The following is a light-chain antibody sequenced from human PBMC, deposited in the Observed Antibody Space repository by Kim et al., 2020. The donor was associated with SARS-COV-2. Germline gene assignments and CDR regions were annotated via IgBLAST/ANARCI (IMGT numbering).Light chain of an antibody. CDR3: QKYNSVPWT. J-gene: IGKJ1*01. Sequence: VAVGDRVTITCRASQDISNYVAWYQQKPGKLPRVLIYAASALQSGVPSRFSGSVSGTDFTLTISSLQPEDVGSYYCQKYNSVPWTFGHGTKVDIK. CDR1: QDISNY. V-gene: IGKV1-27*01. CDR2: AAS.